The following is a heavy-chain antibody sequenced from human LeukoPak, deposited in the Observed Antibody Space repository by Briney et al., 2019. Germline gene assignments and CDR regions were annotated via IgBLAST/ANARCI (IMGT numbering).Heavy chain of an antibody. CDR3: ARDMSSSWYFDY. Sequence: GGSLRPSCAASGFTFSDHYMSWIRQAPGKGLEWVSYISSSSSHTYYADSVKGRFTISRDNAKNSLYLQVNSLRAEDTAVYYCARDMSSSWYFDYWGQGTLVTVSS. J-gene: IGHJ4*02. CDR2: ISSSSSHT. D-gene: IGHD6-13*01. CDR1: GFTFSDHY. V-gene: IGHV3-11*06.